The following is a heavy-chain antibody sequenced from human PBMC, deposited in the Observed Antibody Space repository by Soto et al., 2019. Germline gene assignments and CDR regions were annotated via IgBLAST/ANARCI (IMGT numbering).Heavy chain of an antibody. CDR3: AKSGWSGSYSENFDI. Sequence: QVQLVESGGGVVHPGRSLRLSCAASGFTFSSYGMHWVRQAPGKGLEWVAVISYDGSNKYYADSVKGRFTISRDNSKNTLYLQMNSLRAEDTAVYYCAKSGWSGSYSENFDIWGQGTMVTVSS. J-gene: IGHJ3*02. D-gene: IGHD1-26*01. CDR2: ISYDGSNK. V-gene: IGHV3-30*18. CDR1: GFTFSSYG.